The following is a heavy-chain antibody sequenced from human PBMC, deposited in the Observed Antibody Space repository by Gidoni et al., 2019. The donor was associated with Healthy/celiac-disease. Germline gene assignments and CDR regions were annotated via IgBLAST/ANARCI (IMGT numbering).Heavy chain of an antibody. CDR2: INPNSGGT. CDR1: GYTFTGYY. D-gene: IGHD3-16*02. Sequence: QVQLVQSGAEVKKPGASVKVSCKASGYTFTGYYMHWVRQAPGQGLEWMGWINPNSGGTNYAQKFQGWVTMTRDTSISTAYMELSRLRSDDTAVYYCARGGRIMITFGGVIASFDYWGQGTLVTVSS. V-gene: IGHV1-2*04. J-gene: IGHJ4*02. CDR3: ARGGRIMITFGGVIASFDY.